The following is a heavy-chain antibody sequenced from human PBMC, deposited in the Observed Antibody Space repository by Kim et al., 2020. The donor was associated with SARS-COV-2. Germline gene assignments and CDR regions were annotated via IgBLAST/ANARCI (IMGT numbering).Heavy chain of an antibody. J-gene: IGHJ5*02. D-gene: IGHD3-3*01. CDR2: INHSGST. CDR1: GGSFSGYY. CDR3: ASSYYDFWSGYLNWFDP. V-gene: IGHV4-34*01. Sequence: SETLSLTCAVYGGSFSGYYWSWIRQPPGKGLEWIGEINHSGSTNYNPSLKSRVTISVDTSKNQFSLKLSSVTAADTAVYYCASSYYDFWSGYLNWFDPWGQGTLVTVSS.